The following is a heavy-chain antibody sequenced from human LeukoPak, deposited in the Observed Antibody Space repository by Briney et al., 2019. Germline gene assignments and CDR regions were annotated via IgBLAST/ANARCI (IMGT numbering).Heavy chain of an antibody. V-gene: IGHV4-31*03. D-gene: IGHD4-17*01. J-gene: IGHJ4*02. Sequence: SETLSLTCTVSGGSVSSGGYYWSWIRQHPGQGLEWIGYIYYSGSTYYNPSLQSRVTISVDTSKNQLSLKLSSVTAADTAVYYCARSAQTVTTFPLDYWGQGTLVTVSS. CDR3: ARSAQTVTTFPLDY. CDR1: GGSVSSGGYY. CDR2: IYYSGST.